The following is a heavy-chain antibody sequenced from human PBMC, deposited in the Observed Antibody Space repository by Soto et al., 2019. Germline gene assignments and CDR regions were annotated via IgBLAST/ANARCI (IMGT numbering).Heavy chain of an antibody. CDR1: GGSISSSSYY. D-gene: IGHD6-19*01. CDR2: IYYRGSP. CDR3: AVPAASVAGASGSYYYYGMDV. V-gene: IGHV4-39*01. J-gene: IGHJ6*02. Sequence: QLQLQESGPGLVKPSETLSLTCTVSGGSISSSSYYWGWIRQPPGKGLEWIGYIYYRGSPYYNPSLKSRVTIPVDTSKNQFSLTLSSVTAADTAVYYCAVPAASVAGASGSYYYYGMDVWGQGTTVTVSS.